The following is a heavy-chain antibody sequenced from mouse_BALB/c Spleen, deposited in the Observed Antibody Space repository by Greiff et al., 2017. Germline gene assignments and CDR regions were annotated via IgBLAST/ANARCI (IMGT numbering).Heavy chain of an antibody. CDR2: ISSGGSYT. Sequence: EVQVVESGGGLVKPGGSLKLSCAASGFTFSSYTMSWVRQTPEKRLEWVATISSGGSYTYYPVCEKGRFTISRDNAKNTLYLQMSSLKSEDTAMYYCKRDHAISYFDCGGQGTTVTVAS. D-gene: IGHD1-2*01. V-gene: IGHV5-6-4*01. J-gene: IGHJ2*01. CDR3: KRDHAISYFDC. CDR1: GFTFSSYT.